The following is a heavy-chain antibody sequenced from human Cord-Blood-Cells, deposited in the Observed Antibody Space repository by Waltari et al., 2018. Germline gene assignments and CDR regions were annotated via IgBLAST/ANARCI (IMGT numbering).Heavy chain of an antibody. CDR2: ISSSGSTI. D-gene: IGHD3-10*01. CDR1: GFTFSSYE. CDR3: ARDGVLLWFGELFDY. J-gene: IGHJ4*02. V-gene: IGHV3-48*03. Sequence: EVQLVESGGGLVQPGGSLRPSCAAAGFTFSSYEMNWVRQAPGKWLEWVSYISSSGSTIYYADSVKGRVTISRDNAKNSLYLQMNSLRAEDTAVYYCARDGVLLWFGELFDYWGQGTLVTVSS.